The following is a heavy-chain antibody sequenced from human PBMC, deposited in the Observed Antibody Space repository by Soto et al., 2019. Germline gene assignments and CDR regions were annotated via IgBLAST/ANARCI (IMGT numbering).Heavy chain of an antibody. V-gene: IGHV1-2*04. CDR3: ARDSSAYPNYYYGMDV. Sequence: QVQLVQSGAEVKKPGASVKVSCKASGYTFTGYYMHWVRQAPGQGLEWMGWINPNSGGTNYAQKFQGWVTMTRDTSISTDYLELSRLRSDDTAVYYCARDSSAYPNYYYGMDVWGQGTTVTVSS. D-gene: IGHD3-22*01. CDR1: GYTFTGYY. CDR2: INPNSGGT. J-gene: IGHJ6*02.